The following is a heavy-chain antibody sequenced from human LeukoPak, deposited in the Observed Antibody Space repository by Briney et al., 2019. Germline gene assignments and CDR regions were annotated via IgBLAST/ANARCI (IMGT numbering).Heavy chain of an antibody. Sequence: GGSLRLSCAASGITFSRFWMSWVRQAPGKGPQWVANINQDGSEKHYVDSVKGRFTISRDNAENSLYLQMNSLRAEDTAVYYCASGGHLDYWGRGALVTVAS. D-gene: IGHD3-16*01. J-gene: IGHJ4*02. CDR1: GITFSRFW. V-gene: IGHV3-7*03. CDR3: ASGGHLDY. CDR2: INQDGSEK.